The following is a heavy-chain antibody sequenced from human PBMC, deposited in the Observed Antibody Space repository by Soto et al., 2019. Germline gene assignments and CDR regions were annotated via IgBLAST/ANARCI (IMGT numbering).Heavy chain of an antibody. CDR3: ARDKITGLFDY. CDR2: INHSGSS. Sequence: SETLSLTCAVYGGSFSGYDWTWIRQPPGTGLEWIGEINHSGSSNYNPSLKSRVTISVDTSKNQFSLKLTSVTAADTAVYYCARDKITGLFDYWGQRTLVTVSS. J-gene: IGHJ4*02. D-gene: IGHD2-8*02. V-gene: IGHV4-34*01. CDR1: GGSFSGYD.